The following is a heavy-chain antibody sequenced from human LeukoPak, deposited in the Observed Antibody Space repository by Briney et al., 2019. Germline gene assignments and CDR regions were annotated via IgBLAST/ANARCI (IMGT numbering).Heavy chain of an antibody. V-gene: IGHV3-23*01. Sequence: HPGGSLRLSCAGSGFTFSNYAMSWVRQAPGKGLEWVSAISGSGGSEHYADSVKGRFTISRDNSRNTLYLQMNSLRAEETAVYYCAKDFSGGFDIWGQGTMVTVSS. D-gene: IGHD1-14*01. J-gene: IGHJ3*02. CDR2: ISGSGGSE. CDR1: GFTFSNYA. CDR3: AKDFSGGFDI.